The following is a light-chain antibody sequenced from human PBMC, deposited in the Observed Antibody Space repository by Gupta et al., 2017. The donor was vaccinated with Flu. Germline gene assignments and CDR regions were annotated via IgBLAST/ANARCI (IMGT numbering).Light chain of an antibody. J-gene: IGKJ2*01. V-gene: IGKV3-15*01. CDR2: GAS. Sequence: AWYQLRPCHPPRLLIYGASNRAADVPARFSGSGSGTDFTLTISSLQPEDFSVSDCQHYRHWPLFGQGTKLEIK. CDR3: QHYRHWPL.